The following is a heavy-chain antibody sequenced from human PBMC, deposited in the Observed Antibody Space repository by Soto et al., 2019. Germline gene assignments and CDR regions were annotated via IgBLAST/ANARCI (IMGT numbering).Heavy chain of an antibody. J-gene: IGHJ2*01. CDR2: INHSGST. CDR3: ARGPRPLYWYFDL. CDR1: GGSFSGYY. V-gene: IGHV4-34*01. Sequence: QVQLQQWGAGLLKPSETLSLTCAVYGGSFSGYYWSWIRQPPGKGLEWIGEINHSGSTNYNPSLKSRVTISVDTSKNQFSLKLSSVTAAATAVYYCARGPRPLYWYFDLWGRGTLVTVSS.